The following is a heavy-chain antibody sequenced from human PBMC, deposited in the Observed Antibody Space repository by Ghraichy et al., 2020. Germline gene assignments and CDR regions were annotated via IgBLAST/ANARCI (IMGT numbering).Heavy chain of an antibody. D-gene: IGHD3-9*01. CDR3: AKVLESYDILTGADY. CDR2: ISWDGYNT. Sequence: GGSLRLSCAASGFTFNNYAMHWVRQAPGKGLEWVSLISWDGYNTYYADSVKGRFTISRDNSKNALYLQMNSLRTEDTALYFCAKVLESYDILTGADYWGQRTPVTVSS. J-gene: IGHJ4*02. CDR1: GFTFNNYA. V-gene: IGHV3-43*01.